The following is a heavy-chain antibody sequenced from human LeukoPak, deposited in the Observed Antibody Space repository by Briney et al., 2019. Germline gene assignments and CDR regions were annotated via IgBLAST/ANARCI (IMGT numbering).Heavy chain of an antibody. CDR1: GFTFSTFA. Sequence: GGSLRLSCVASGFTFSTFAVQWVRQAPGKGLEWVAFISYDGSYTYYADSVKGRFTISRDNAKKSLYLQMNSLRAEDTAVYYCARGDSSGYTPLPFDYWGQGTLVTVSS. V-gene: IGHV3-30*04. CDR2: ISYDGSYT. D-gene: IGHD3-22*01. CDR3: ARGDSSGYTPLPFDY. J-gene: IGHJ4*02.